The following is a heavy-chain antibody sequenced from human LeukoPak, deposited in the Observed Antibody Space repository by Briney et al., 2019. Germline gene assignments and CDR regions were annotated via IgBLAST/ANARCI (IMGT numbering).Heavy chain of an antibody. CDR2: SNHSGST. D-gene: IGHD3-22*01. CDR3: ARGGYYYDSSGYYYFDY. J-gene: IGHJ4*02. CDR1: GGSSSGYY. V-gene: IGHV4-34*01. Sequence: SETLSLTCAVYGGSSSGYYWSWIRQPPGKGLEWIGESNHSGSTNYNPSLKSRVTISVDTSKNQFSLKLSSVTAADTAVYYCARGGYYYDSSGYYYFDYWGQGTLVTVSS.